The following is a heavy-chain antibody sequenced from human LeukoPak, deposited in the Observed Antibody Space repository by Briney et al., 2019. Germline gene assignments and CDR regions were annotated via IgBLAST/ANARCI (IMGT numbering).Heavy chain of an antibody. J-gene: IGHJ4*02. V-gene: IGHV4-39*07. CDR3: ARAEETTEFDY. D-gene: IGHD1-14*01. Sequence: SETLSLTCTVSGGSISSSSYYWGWIRQPPGKGLEWIGSIYYSGRTYYNPSLKSRVTISVDTSKNQFSLKLSSVTAADTAVYYCARAEETTEFDYWGQGTLVTVSS. CDR1: GGSISSSSYY. CDR2: IYYSGRT.